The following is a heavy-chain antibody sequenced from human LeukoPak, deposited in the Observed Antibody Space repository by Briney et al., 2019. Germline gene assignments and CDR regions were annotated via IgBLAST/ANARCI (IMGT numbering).Heavy chain of an antibody. V-gene: IGHV3-33*01. D-gene: IGHD3-22*01. CDR3: ARDIYDSSGYYSYYYGMDV. Sequence: GGSLRLSCAASGLTFSSYGMPWVRQAPGKGLEWVAVIWYDGSNKYYADSVKGRFTISRDNSKNTLYLQMNSLRAEDTAVYYCARDIYDSSGYYSYYYGMDVWGQGTTVTVSS. CDR2: IWYDGSNK. J-gene: IGHJ6*02. CDR1: GLTFSSYG.